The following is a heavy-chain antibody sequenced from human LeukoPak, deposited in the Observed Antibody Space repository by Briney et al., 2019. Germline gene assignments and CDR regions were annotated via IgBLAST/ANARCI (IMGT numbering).Heavy chain of an antibody. CDR3: ARYVGATRRRGWFDP. CDR2: MYYSSGNT. V-gene: IGHV4-39*07. D-gene: IGHD1-26*01. J-gene: IGHJ5*02. Sequence: SETLSLTCTVSGGSISSSTYYWGWIRQPPGKGLEWIGSMYYSSGNTYYNPSLKSRVTISVDTSKNQFSLKLSSVTAADTAVYYCARYVGATRRRGWFDPWGQGTLVTVSS. CDR1: GGSISSSTYY.